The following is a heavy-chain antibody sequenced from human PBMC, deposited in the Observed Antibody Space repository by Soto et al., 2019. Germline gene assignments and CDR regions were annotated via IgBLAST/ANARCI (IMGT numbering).Heavy chain of an antibody. CDR3: TRDNIENSDGLYDAFDI. Sequence: ASVKVSCKTSGYTFTDYYTHWVRQAPGQGLEWMGWMNPKSDGAYFAQKFQGSVTLTRDTSIGTAYIEVNSLTSDDTAVYFCTRDNIENSDGLYDAFDIWGQGTPVTVSS. V-gene: IGHV1-2*02. J-gene: IGHJ3*02. CDR1: GYTFTDYY. CDR2: MNPKSDGA. D-gene: IGHD5-18*01.